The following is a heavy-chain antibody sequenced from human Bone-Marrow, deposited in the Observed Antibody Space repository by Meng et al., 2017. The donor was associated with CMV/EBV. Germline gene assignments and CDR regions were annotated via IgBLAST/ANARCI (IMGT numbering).Heavy chain of an antibody. CDR2: IYTTEST. D-gene: IGHD4-17*01. V-gene: IGHV4-4*07. J-gene: IGHJ4*02. Sequence: TLYLTCTVSGVSIRNYYWSWIRQSAGKGLEWIGRIYTTESTNYNPSLRSRVTMSVDTSKKQFSLRLSSVTAADTAVYYCARGLTVLDYWGQGTLVTVSS. CDR3: ARGLTVLDY. CDR1: GVSIRNYY.